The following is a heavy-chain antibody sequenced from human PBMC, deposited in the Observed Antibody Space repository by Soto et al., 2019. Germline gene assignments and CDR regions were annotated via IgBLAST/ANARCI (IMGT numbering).Heavy chain of an antibody. CDR3: ARDGFLEGQREGEWFDP. CDR2: IYYSGST. Sequence: QVQLQESGPGLVKPSQTLSLTCTVSGGSISSGDYYGSWIRQPPGKGMEWIWYIYYSGSTYYNPSLKSRVTISVDTSKNQFSLKLSSVTAADTAVYYCARDGFLEGQREGEWFDPWGQGTLVTVSS. CDR1: GGSISSGDYY. V-gene: IGHV4-30-4*01. J-gene: IGHJ5*02. D-gene: IGHD3-3*01.